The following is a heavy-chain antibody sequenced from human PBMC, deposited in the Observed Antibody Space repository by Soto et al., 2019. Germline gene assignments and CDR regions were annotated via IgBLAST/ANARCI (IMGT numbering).Heavy chain of an antibody. J-gene: IGHJ4*02. V-gene: IGHV4-59*08. Sequence: PSETLSLTCTVSGGSISSYYWSWIRQPPGKGLEWIGYIYYTGSTNYNPSLKSRVTMSVDTSKNQFSLKLNSVTAADTAVYYCARGFTIGWYTYYFDLWGQGPLVTVSS. CDR2: IYYTGST. CDR3: ARGFTIGWYTYYFDL. D-gene: IGHD6-19*01. CDR1: GGSISSYY.